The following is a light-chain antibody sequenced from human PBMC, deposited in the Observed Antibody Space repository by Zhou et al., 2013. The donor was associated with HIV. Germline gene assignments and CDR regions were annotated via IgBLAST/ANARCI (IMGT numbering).Light chain of an antibody. Sequence: DIQMTQFPSSLSASVGDRVTITCRASQDIGTYLAWYQQKPGEAPNLLIYGASTLQSGVPSRFSGSGSETEFTLTISSLQPDDFATYYCQQYSAYSWTFGQGTSVELK. CDR3: QQYSAYSWT. J-gene: IGKJ1*01. CDR2: GAS. V-gene: IGKV1-5*01. CDR1: QDIGTY.